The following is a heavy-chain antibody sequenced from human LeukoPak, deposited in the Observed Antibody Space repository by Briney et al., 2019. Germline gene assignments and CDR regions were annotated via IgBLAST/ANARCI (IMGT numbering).Heavy chain of an antibody. V-gene: IGHV3-7*01. D-gene: IGHD6-6*01. Sequence: GGSLRLSCAASGFTFSSYWMSWVRQAPGKGLEWVANIKQDGSEKYYVDSVKGRFTISRDNAKNSLYLQMNSLRAEDTAVYYCARGRGYSISSDAFDIWGQGTMVSVSS. CDR2: IKQDGSEK. J-gene: IGHJ3*02. CDR1: GFTFSSYW. CDR3: ARGRGYSISSDAFDI.